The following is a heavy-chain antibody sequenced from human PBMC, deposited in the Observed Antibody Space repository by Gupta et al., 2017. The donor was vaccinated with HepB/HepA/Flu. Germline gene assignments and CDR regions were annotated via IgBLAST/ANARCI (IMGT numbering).Heavy chain of an antibody. Sequence: QVLLQESGPGLVKPSETLSLTCTVSDGSISTYYWSWIRQSPGKGLEWIGYIYYNRKTDYNPSLKSRVTISVDTSKNQFSLKLTSVTAADTAVYYCARTGAHYDFWSGEPRWYYYHYMDVWGKGTTVTVSS. J-gene: IGHJ6*03. CDR3: ARTGAHYDFWSGEPRWYYYHYMDV. D-gene: IGHD3-3*01. V-gene: IGHV4-59*01. CDR2: IYYNRKT. CDR1: DGSISTYY.